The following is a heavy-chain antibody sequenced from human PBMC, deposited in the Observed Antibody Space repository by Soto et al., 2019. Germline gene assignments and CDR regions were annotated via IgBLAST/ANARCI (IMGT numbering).Heavy chain of an antibody. J-gene: IGHJ5*02. Sequence: ASVKVSCKASGGTFSSYTISWVRQAPGQGLEWMGRIIPILGIANYAQKFQGRVTITADKSTSTAYMELSSLRSEDTAVYYCAKSYDFWRGKFDPWGQGTLVTVSS. D-gene: IGHD3-3*01. CDR3: AKSYDFWRGKFDP. CDR2: IIPILGIA. CDR1: GGTFSSYT. V-gene: IGHV1-69*02.